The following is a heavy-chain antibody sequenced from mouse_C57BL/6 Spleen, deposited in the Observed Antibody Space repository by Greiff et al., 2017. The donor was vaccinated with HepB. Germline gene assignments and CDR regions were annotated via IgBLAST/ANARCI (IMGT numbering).Heavy chain of an antibody. CDR1: GYTFTSYW. J-gene: IGHJ2*01. Sequence: VKLMESGAELVMPGASVKLSCKASGYTFTSYWMHWVKQRPGQGLEWIGEIDPSDSYTNYNQKFKGKSTLTVDKSSSTAYMQLSSLTSEDSAVYYCARSGTTVVATKYFDYWGQGTTLTVSS. CDR2: IDPSDSYT. CDR3: ARSGTTVVATKYFDY. V-gene: IGHV1-69*01. D-gene: IGHD1-1*01.